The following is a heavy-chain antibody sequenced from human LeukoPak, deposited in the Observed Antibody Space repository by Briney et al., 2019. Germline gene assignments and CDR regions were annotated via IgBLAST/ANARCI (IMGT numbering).Heavy chain of an antibody. CDR2: IIPILGIA. J-gene: IGHJ4*02. V-gene: IGHV1-69*04. D-gene: IGHD3-10*01. CDR1: GGTFSSYA. CDR3: ARDRRFTFGDYAKYHFDY. Sequence: GASVKVSCKASGGTFSSYAISWVRQAPGQGLEWMGRIIPILGIANYAQKFQGRVTITADKSTSTAYMELSSLRSDDTAVYYCARDRRFTFGDYAKYHFDYWGQGTLVTVSS.